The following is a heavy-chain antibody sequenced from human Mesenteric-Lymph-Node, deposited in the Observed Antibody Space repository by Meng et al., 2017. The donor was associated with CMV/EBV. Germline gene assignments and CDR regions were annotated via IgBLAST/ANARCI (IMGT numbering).Heavy chain of an antibody. D-gene: IGHD2-2*01. CDR3: AKSSHIVVVPAAHMDV. CDR1: GYPFINYD. V-gene: IGHV1-8*01. Sequence: ASVKVSCKASGYPFINYDINWVRQATGQGLEWMGWMSPNSGSTGYAQKFQGRVTMTRDTSISTVYMELSSLRSEDTAVYYCAKSSHIVVVPAAHMDVWGQGTTVTVSS. CDR2: MSPNSGST. J-gene: IGHJ6*02.